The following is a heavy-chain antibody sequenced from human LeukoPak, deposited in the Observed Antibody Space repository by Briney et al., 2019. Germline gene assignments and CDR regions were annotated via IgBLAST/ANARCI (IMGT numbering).Heavy chain of an antibody. V-gene: IGHV1-2*02. CDR1: GYSFTGYY. J-gene: IGHJ6*02. Sequence: ASVKVSRKASGYSFTGYYMHWVRQAPGQGLEWMGWINPNSGGTNYAQKFQDRVTMTRDTSISTAYMELSRLSSDDTAVYYCARDLSVVASVNHYYYGMDVWGQGTTVTVSS. CDR3: ARDLSVVASVNHYYYGMDV. CDR2: INPNSGGT. D-gene: IGHD2-15*01.